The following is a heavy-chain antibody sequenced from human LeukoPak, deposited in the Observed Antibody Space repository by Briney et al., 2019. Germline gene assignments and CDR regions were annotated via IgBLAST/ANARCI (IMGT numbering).Heavy chain of an antibody. CDR3: ARDHIELGYSYGEIIDY. CDR1: GYTFTGYY. D-gene: IGHD5-18*01. CDR2: INPNSGGT. V-gene: IGHV1-2*02. Sequence: ASVKVSCKASGYTFTGYYMHWVRQAPGQGLEWMGWINPNSGGTNYAQKFQGRVTMTRDTSISTAYKELSRLGPDDTAVYYYARDHIELGYSYGEIIDYWGQGTLVTVSS. J-gene: IGHJ4*02.